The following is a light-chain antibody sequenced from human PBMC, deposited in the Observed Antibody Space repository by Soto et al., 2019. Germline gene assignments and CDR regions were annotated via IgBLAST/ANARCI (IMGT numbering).Light chain of an antibody. CDR3: SSYAGSNNVV. CDR2: EVS. J-gene: IGLJ2*01. CDR1: SSDVGGYNS. Sequence: QSALTQPPSASGSPGQSVTISCTGTSSDVGGYNSVSWYQQHPGKAPKLMIYEVSKRPSGVPDRFSGSKSGNTASLTVSGLQAEDEADYYCSSYAGSNNVVFGGGTKVTGL. V-gene: IGLV2-8*01.